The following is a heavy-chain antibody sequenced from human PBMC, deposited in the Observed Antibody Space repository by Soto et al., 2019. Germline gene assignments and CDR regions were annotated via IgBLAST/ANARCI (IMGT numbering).Heavy chain of an antibody. CDR3: ARGRHELEPFDP. V-gene: IGHV1-2*02. Sequence: QVQLVQSGAEVRKPGASVKVSCKASGYTFTDYYIRWVRQAPGQGLEWMGWINPNSGGTNYAQRFQGRVTMTRDTSISTAYMELSRLTSDDTAVYYCARGRHELEPFDPWGKGTLVTVSS. CDR2: INPNSGGT. D-gene: IGHD1-1*01. CDR1: GYTFTDYY. J-gene: IGHJ5*02.